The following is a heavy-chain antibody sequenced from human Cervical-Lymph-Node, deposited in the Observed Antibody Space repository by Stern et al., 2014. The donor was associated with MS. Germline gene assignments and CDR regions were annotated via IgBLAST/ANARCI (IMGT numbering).Heavy chain of an antibody. D-gene: IGHD2-2*01. J-gene: IGHJ4*02. Sequence: QVTLKESGPTLVKPTQTLTLTCTFSGFSLSTSGVGVGWIRQPPGKALEWLAFIYWDDSKRYSPSLKTRLTITKDPSKNQVVLTMNNMDPVDTATFYCATHAPGVVPAALDYWGQGTLVTVS. V-gene: IGHV2-5*02. CDR2: IYWDDSK. CDR3: ATHAPGVVPAALDY. CDR1: GFSLSTSGVG.